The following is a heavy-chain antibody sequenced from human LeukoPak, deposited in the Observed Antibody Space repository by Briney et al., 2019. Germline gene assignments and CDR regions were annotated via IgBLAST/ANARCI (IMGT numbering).Heavy chain of an antibody. CDR2: INAGNGNT. Sequence: ASVKVSCKASGYTFTSYAMHWVRQAPGQRLEWMGWINAGNGNTKYSQKFQGRVTITRDTSASTAYMELSSLRSEDTAVYYCARDRDSSSWYDGDAFDIWGQGTMVTVSS. J-gene: IGHJ3*02. CDR3: ARDRDSSSWYDGDAFDI. CDR1: GYTFTSYA. V-gene: IGHV1-3*01. D-gene: IGHD6-13*01.